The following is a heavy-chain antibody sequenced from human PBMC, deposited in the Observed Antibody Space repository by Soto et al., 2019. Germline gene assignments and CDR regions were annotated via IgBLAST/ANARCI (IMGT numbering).Heavy chain of an antibody. CDR2: INWNGGST. CDR3: ARRGYGSGSYSQLRYYYYYMDV. D-gene: IGHD3-10*01. Sequence: GGSLRLSCAASGFTFDDYGMSWVRQAPGKGLEWVSGINWNGGSTGYADSVKGRFTISRDNAKNSLYLQMNSLRAEDTALYHCARRGYGSGSYSQLRYYYYYMDVWGKGTTVTVSS. CDR1: GFTFDDYG. V-gene: IGHV3-20*01. J-gene: IGHJ6*03.